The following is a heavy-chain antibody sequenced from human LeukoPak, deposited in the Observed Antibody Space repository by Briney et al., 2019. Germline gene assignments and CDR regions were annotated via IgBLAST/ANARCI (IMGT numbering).Heavy chain of an antibody. Sequence: SVKVSCKASGGTLSSYAISWVRQAPGQGLEWMGGIIPIFGTANYAQKFQGRVTITADESTSTAYMELSSLRSEDTAVYYCARVLGSTTDAFDIWGQGTMVTVSS. CDR2: IIPIFGTA. D-gene: IGHD3-16*01. J-gene: IGHJ3*02. CDR1: GGTLSSYA. CDR3: ARVLGSTTDAFDI. V-gene: IGHV1-69*13.